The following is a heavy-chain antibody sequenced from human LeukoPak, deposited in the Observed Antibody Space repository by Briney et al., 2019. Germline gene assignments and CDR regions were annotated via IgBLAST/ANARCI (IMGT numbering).Heavy chain of an antibody. J-gene: IGHJ6*03. Sequence: SETLSLTCTVSGGSISSGSYYWNWIRQPAGNGLEWIGRISTSVNPNYNPSLKSRVTISVDTSKNQFSLKLNSVTAADTAVYYCARAPGGRRAYYMDVWGKGTTVTISS. CDR3: ARAPGGRRAYYMDV. D-gene: IGHD3-16*01. V-gene: IGHV4-61*02. CDR1: GGSISSGSYY. CDR2: ISTSVNP.